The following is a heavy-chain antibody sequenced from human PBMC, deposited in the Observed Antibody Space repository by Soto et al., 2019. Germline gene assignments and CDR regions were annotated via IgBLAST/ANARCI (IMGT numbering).Heavy chain of an antibody. CDR3: ARLPPRVRGGYYCYGMDV. V-gene: IGHV5-10-1*01. D-gene: IGHD3-10*01. CDR1: GYSFTSYW. CDR2: IDPSDSYT. J-gene: IGHJ6*02. Sequence: EVQLVQSGAEVKKPGESLRISCKGSGYSFTSYWIIWVRQMPGKGLEWMGRIDPSDSYTNYSPAFQGHVTISADKSIGPALLQWSRLKASATAMYSGARLPPRVRGGYYCYGMDVWGQGTAVTVSS.